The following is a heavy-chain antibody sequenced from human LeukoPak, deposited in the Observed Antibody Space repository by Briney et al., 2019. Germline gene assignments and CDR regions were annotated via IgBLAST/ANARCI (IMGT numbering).Heavy chain of an antibody. J-gene: IGHJ3*01. D-gene: IGHD2-15*01. CDR3: ARHVSWYSGGFEL. V-gene: IGHV4-4*09. Sequence: SETLSLTCSVSGGSIGTDYWSWIRQPPGRRLGWMGYIYSRGSPTYNPALQSRVAMSVDTSKNQFSLTLSSVTAADTAVYYCARHVSWYSGGFELWGQGTMVTVSS. CDR1: GGSIGTDY. CDR2: IYSRGSP.